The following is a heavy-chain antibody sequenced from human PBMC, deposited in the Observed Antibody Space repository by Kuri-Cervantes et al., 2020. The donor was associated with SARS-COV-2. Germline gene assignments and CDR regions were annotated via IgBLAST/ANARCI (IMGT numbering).Heavy chain of an antibody. V-gene: IGHV2-70*11. J-gene: IGHJ4*02. CDR3: VRIRAATVIADY. D-gene: IGHD2-21*01. CDR1: GSSISSGYYW. CDR2: IDWDDDK. Sequence: TLSPTCAVSGSSISSGYYWAWIRQPPGKALEWLARIDWDDDKYYKTSMTTRLSISKDTSKTQVVLTMTNMDPVDTATYYCVRIRAATVIADYWGQGTLVTVSS.